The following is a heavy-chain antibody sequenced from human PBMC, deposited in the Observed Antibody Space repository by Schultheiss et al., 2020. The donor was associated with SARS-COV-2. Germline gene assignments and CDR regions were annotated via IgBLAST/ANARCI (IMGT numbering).Heavy chain of an antibody. D-gene: IGHD4-17*01. V-gene: IGHV4-30-2*01. CDR3: ARDYPGEGHYYYMDV. Sequence: SETLSLTCAVSGGSISSGGYSWSWIRQPPGKGLEWIGYIYHSGSTYYNPSLKSRVTISVDRSKNQFSLKLSSVTAADTAVYYCARDYPGEGHYYYMDVWGKGTTVTVAS. CDR2: IYHSGST. J-gene: IGHJ6*03. CDR1: GGSISSGGYS.